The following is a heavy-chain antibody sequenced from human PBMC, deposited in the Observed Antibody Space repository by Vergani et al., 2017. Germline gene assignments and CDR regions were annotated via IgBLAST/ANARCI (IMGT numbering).Heavy chain of an antibody. Sequence: QVQLVESGGGVVQPGRSLRLSCAPSGFTFSSHGMHWVRQAPGKGLEWVAIIWYDGSNKYYADSVKGRFTISRDNSKNTLYLQMNSLRAEDTAVYYWARVWGERYTHYYYYMDVWGKGTTVTVSS. CDR3: ARVWGERYTHYYYYMDV. CDR2: IWYDGSNK. J-gene: IGHJ6*03. D-gene: IGHD3-16*01. V-gene: IGHV3-33*01. CDR1: GFTFSSHG.